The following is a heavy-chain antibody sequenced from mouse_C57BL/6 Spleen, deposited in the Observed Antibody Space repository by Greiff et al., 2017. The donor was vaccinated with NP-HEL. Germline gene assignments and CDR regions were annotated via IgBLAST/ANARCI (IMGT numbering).Heavy chain of an antibody. Sequence: VQLQQPGAELVMPGASVKLSCKASGYTFTSYWMHWVKQRPGQGLEWIGEIDPSDSYTNYNQKFKGKSTLTVDKSSSTAYMQLSSLTSEDSAVYYCARSGDAGDYWGQGTSVTVSS. CDR2: IDPSDSYT. J-gene: IGHJ4*01. CDR3: ARSGDAGDY. CDR1: GYTFTSYW. D-gene: IGHD3-1*01. V-gene: IGHV1-69*01.